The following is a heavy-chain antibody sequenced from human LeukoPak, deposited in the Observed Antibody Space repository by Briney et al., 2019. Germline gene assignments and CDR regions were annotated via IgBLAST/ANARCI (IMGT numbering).Heavy chain of an antibody. CDR1: GGSISSGGYY. Sequence: SETLSLTCTVSGGSISSGGYYWSWIRQHPGKGLEWIGYIYYSGSTYYNPSLKSRVTISVDTSKNQFSLKLSSVTAADTAVYYCARGLLVGTTSAHPGYYYYGMDVWGQGTTVTVSS. D-gene: IGHD2/OR15-2a*01. J-gene: IGHJ6*02. V-gene: IGHV4-31*03. CDR2: IYYSGST. CDR3: ARGLLVGTTSAHPGYYYYGMDV.